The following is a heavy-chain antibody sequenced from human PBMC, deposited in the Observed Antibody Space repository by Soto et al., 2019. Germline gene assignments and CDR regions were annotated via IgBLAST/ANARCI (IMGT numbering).Heavy chain of an antibody. CDR3: QTEDSSGSFXY. D-gene: IGHD6-19*01. J-gene: IGHJ4*02. CDR1: GFTFGSYG. V-gene: IGHV3-30*03. Sequence: GGSLRLSCAASGFTFGSYGMHWVRQAPGKGLEWVAVISYDGSNKYYADSVKGRFTISRDNSKNTLYLQMNSLRAEDTAVYYCQTEDSSGSFXYWGQGTLVXVSS. CDR2: ISYDGSNK.